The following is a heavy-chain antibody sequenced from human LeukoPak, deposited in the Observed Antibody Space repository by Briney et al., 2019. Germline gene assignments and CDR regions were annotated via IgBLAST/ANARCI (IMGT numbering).Heavy chain of an antibody. D-gene: IGHD2-15*01. CDR3: AREVLPLRYGMDV. V-gene: IGHV3-7*03. Sequence: GGSLRLSCAASGFTFSSYWMSWVRQAPGKGLEWVANIKQDGSEKYYVDSVKGRFTISRDNAKNSLYLQMNSLRAEDTAVYYCAREVLPLRYGMDVWGQGTTVTVSS. J-gene: IGHJ6*02. CDR2: IKQDGSEK. CDR1: GFTFSSYW.